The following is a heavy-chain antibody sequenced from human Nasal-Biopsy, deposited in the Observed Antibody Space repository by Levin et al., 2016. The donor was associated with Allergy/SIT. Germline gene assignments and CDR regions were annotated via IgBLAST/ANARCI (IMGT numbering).Heavy chain of an antibody. D-gene: IGHD1-1*01. CDR2: ISDDGSSE. CDR1: GFTFRNYA. Sequence: GGSLRLSCAASGFTFRNYAMHWVRQAPGKGLDWVAMISDDGSSEYYADSVRGRFIISRDNSRNALFLHMSSLRAEDTAVYYCAKDLMSWKSQSFALGSIDYWGQGIQVTVSS. J-gene: IGHJ4*02. CDR3: AKDLMSWKSQSFALGSIDY. V-gene: IGHV3-30-3*01.